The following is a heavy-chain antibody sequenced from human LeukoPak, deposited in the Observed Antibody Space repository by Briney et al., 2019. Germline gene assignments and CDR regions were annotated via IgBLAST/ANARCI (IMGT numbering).Heavy chain of an antibody. V-gene: IGHV6-1*01. D-gene: IGHD2-2*02. CDR1: GDSVSSNSAA. CDR3: ARDLTDIVVVPAAIGSAFDI. Sequence: SQTLSLTCAISGDSVSSNSAAWNWIRQSPSRGLEWLGRTYYRSKWYNDYAVSVKSRITINPDTSKNQFSLQLNSVTPEDTAVYYCARDLTDIVVVPAAIGSAFDIWGQGTMVTVSS. CDR2: TYYRSKWYN. J-gene: IGHJ3*02.